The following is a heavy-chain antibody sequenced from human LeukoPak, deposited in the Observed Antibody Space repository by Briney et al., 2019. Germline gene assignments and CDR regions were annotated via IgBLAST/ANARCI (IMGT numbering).Heavy chain of an antibody. D-gene: IGHD3-22*01. CDR3: ARSYYYDSSGSNYFDY. V-gene: IGHV4-30-2*01. Sequence: PSETLSLTCAVSGGSISSGGYSWSWIRQPPGKGLEWIGYIYHSGSTYYNPSLKSRATISVDRSKNQFSLKLSSVTAADTAVYYCARSYYYDSSGSNYFDYWGQGTPVTVSS. CDR2: IYHSGST. J-gene: IGHJ4*02. CDR1: GGSISSGGYS.